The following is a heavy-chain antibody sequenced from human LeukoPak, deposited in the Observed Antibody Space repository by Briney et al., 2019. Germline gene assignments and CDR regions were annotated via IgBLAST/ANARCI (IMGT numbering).Heavy chain of an antibody. CDR2: ISSSGSTI. CDR1: GFTFSDYY. CDR3: ARVMDEELGDY. V-gene: IGHV3-11*04. J-gene: IGHJ4*02. D-gene: IGHD2-8*01. Sequence: GGSLRLSCAASGFTFSDYYMSWIRQAPGKGLEWVSYISSSGSTIYYAGSVKGRFTISRDNDKYSLYLQMNSLRAEDTAVYYCARVMDEELGDYWGQGTLVTVSS.